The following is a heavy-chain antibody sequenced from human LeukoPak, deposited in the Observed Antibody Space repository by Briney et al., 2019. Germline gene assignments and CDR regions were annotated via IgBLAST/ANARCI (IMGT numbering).Heavy chain of an antibody. V-gene: IGHV4-61*08. CDR3: ARSGIADTKPDY. CDR1: GGSISSGVYY. CDR2: IYYSGST. J-gene: IGHJ4*02. Sequence: PSETLSLTCTVSGGSISSGVYYWSWIRQPPGKGLEWIGYIYYSGSTNYNPSLKSRVTISVDTSKNQFSLKLSSVTAADTAVYYCARSGIADTKPDYWGQGTLVTVSS. D-gene: IGHD6-13*01.